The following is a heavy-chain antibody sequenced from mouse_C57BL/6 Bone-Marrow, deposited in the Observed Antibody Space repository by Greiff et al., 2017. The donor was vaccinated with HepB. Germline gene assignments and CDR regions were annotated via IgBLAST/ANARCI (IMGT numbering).Heavy chain of an antibody. V-gene: IGHV1-59*01. J-gene: IGHJ2*01. Sequence: QVQLQQPGAELVRPGPSVKLSCKASGYTFTSYWMHWVKQRPGQGLEWIGVIDPSDSYTNYNQKFKGKATLTVDTSSSTAYMQLSSLTSEDSAVYYCARWLDYWGQGTTLTVSS. CDR1: GYTFTSYW. CDR3: ARWLDY. CDR2: IDPSDSYT. D-gene: IGHD2-2*01.